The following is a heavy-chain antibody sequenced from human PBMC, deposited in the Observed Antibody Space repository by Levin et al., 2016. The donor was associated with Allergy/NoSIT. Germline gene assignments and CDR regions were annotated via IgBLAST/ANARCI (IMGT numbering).Heavy chain of an antibody. J-gene: IGHJ4*02. CDR2: IYPSGST. D-gene: IGHD6-19*01. V-gene: IGHV4-61*02. CDR3: ARDFVGGQWMSD. Sequence: RQAPGKGLEWIGRIYPSGSTSYNPSLKSRLTIELDKYKSQFSLKLSSVTAADTAVYYCARDFVGGQWMSDWGQGTLVTVSS.